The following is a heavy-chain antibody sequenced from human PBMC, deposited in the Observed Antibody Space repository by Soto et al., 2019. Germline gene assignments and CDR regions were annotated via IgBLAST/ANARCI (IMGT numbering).Heavy chain of an antibody. J-gene: IGHJ6*02. D-gene: IGHD1-1*01. CDR3: ARRQLELYGMDV. Sequence: SETLSLTCTVSGGSISSSSYYWGWIRQPPGMGLEWIGSIYYSGSTYYNPSLKSRVTISVDTSKNQFSLKLSSVTAADTAVYYCARRQLELYGMDVWGQGTTVTVSS. CDR2: IYYSGST. CDR1: GGSISSSSYY. V-gene: IGHV4-39*01.